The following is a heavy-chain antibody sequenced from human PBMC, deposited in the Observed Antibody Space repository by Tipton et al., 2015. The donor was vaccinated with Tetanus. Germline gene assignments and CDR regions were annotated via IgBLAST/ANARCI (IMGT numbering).Heavy chain of an antibody. Sequence: SLRLSCAASGFTFDDYTMHWVRQAPGKGLQWVSLISWDGGSTYYADSVKGRFTISRDNSKNSLYLQMNNLRTEDTALYYCAKGREYSSSCLDYWGQGTLVTVSS. J-gene: IGHJ4*02. D-gene: IGHD6-6*01. V-gene: IGHV3-43*01. CDR3: AKGREYSSSCLDY. CDR2: ISWDGGST. CDR1: GFTFDDYT.